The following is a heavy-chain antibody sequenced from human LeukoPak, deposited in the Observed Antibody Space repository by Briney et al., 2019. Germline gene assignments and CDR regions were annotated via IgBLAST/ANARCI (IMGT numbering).Heavy chain of an antibody. V-gene: IGHV4-34*01. CDR2: INHSGST. D-gene: IGHD5-18*01. Sequence: SETLSLTCAVYGGSFSGYYWSWIRQPPGRGLEWIGEINHSGSTNYNPSLKSRVTISVDTSKNQFSLQLSSVTAADTAVYYCARLSHNRDTPNFDYWGQGTLVPVSS. CDR1: GGSFSGYY. J-gene: IGHJ4*02. CDR3: ARLSHNRDTPNFDY.